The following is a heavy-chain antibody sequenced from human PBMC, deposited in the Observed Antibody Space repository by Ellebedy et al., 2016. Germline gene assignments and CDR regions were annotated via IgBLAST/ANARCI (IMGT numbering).Heavy chain of an antibody. Sequence: GGSLRLSXAASGFSFSNYAFNWVRQAPGKGLEWISYINAQVNAMYYADSVRGRFTISRDNARYSLYLQMNSLRAGDTAVYYCARDSGIGWLVDSWGQGTRVTVSS. CDR3: ARDSGIGWLVDS. J-gene: IGHJ5*01. V-gene: IGHV3-48*04. CDR2: INAQVNAM. CDR1: GFSFSNYA. D-gene: IGHD6-19*01.